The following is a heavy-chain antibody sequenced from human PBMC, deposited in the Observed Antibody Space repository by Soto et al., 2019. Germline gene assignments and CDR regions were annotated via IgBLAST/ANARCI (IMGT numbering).Heavy chain of an antibody. D-gene: IGHD3-10*01. CDR3: AKDRGTYLLFDY. J-gene: IGHJ4*02. CDR1: GFTFSSYG. V-gene: IGHV3-30*18. CDR2: ISYDGSNK. Sequence: VQLVESGGGLVKPGGSLRLSCAASGFTFSSYGMHWVRQAPGKGLEWVAVISYDGSNKYYADSVKGRFTISRDNSKNTLYLQMNSLRAEDTAVYYCAKDRGTYLLFDYWGQGTLVTVSS.